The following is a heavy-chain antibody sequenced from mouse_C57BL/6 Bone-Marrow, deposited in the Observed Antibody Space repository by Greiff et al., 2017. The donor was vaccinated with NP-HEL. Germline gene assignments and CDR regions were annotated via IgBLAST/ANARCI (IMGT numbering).Heavy chain of an antibody. J-gene: IGHJ1*03. V-gene: IGHV1-59*01. CDR1: GYTFTSYW. Sequence: QVQLQQPGAELVRPGTSVKLSCKASGYTFTSYWMHWVKQRPGQGLEWIGVIDPSDSYTNYNQKFKGKATLTVDTSSHTAYMQLSSLTSEDSAVYYCARMTYDYDWYFDVWGTGTTVTVSS. CDR2: IDPSDSYT. CDR3: ARMTYDYDWYFDV. D-gene: IGHD2-4*01.